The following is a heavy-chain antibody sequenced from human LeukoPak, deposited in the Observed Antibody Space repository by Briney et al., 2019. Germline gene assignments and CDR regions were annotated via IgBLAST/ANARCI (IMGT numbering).Heavy chain of an antibody. CDR1: GYTFTSYA. CDR2: MNPNSGNT. CDR3: ARSFYGGARTFDY. Sequence: ASVKVSCKASGYTFTSYAMNWVRQATGQGLEWMGRMNPNSGNTGYEQKFQGRVTMTRNTSISTAYMELSSLRSEDTAVYYCARSFYGGARTFDYWGQGTLVTVSS. D-gene: IGHD3-16*01. J-gene: IGHJ4*02. V-gene: IGHV1-8*02.